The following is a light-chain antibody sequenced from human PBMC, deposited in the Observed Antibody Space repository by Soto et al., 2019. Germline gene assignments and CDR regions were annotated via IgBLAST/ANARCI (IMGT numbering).Light chain of an antibody. J-gene: IGLJ1*01. V-gene: IGLV2-11*01. CDR2: DVS. CDR3: CSYAGSYTYV. Sequence: ALTQPRSVSGSPGQSVTISCTGTSSDVGGYNYVSWYQQHPGRAPKVMIYDVSKRPSGVPDRFSGSKSGNTASLTISGLQAEDEADYYCCSYAGSYTYVFGTGTKVTVL. CDR1: SSDVGGYNY.